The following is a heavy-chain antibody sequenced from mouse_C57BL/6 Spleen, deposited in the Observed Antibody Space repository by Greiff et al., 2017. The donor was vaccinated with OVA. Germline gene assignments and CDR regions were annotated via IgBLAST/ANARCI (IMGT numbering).Heavy chain of an antibody. CDR1: GYTFTDYE. CDR2: IDPETGGT. CDR3: TKGLRQSFHWYFDV. D-gene: IGHD2-4*01. V-gene: IGHV1-15*01. J-gene: IGHJ1*03. Sequence: QVQLQQSGAELVRPGASVTLSCKASGYTFTDYEMHWVKQTPVHGLEWIGAIDPETGGTAYNQKFKGKAILTADKSSSTAYMELRSLTSEDSAVYYCTKGLRQSFHWYFDVWGTGTTVTVSS.